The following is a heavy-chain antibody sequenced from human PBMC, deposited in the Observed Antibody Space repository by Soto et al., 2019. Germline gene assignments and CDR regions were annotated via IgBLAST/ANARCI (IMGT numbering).Heavy chain of an antibody. D-gene: IGHD3-16*01. CDR1: GGSFSGYY. CDR2: INHSGST. J-gene: IGHJ6*03. V-gene: IGHV4-34*01. Sequence: SETLSLTCAVYGGSFSGYYWSWIRQPPGKGLEWIGEINHSGSTNYNPSLKSRVTISVDTSKNQFSLKLSSVTAADTAVYYCARVVRSMITFGGALRYYYYYMDVWGKGTTVTVSS. CDR3: ARVVRSMITFGGALRYYYYYMDV.